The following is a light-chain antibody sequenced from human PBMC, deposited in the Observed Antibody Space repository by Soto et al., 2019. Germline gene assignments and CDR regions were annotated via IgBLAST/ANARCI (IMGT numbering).Light chain of an antibody. Sequence: QSALTQPASVSGSPGQSITISCTGTSSNVGSYILVSWYQQHPGKAPKLMIYEASKRPSGVSNRFSGSKSGNTASLTISGLQAEGEADYYCCSYAGSSTYVFGGGTKLTVL. CDR2: EAS. CDR3: CSYAGSSTYV. J-gene: IGLJ2*01. CDR1: SSNVGSYIL. V-gene: IGLV2-23*01.